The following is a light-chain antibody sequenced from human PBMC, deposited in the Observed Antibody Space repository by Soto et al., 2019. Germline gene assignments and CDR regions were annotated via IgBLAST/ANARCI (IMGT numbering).Light chain of an antibody. V-gene: IGLV1-47*01. J-gene: IGLJ2*01. CDR1: SSNIGSNY. Sequence: QSVLTQPPSASGTPGQRVTISCSGSSSNIGSNYLYWYQQLPGTAPKLLIYRNNQRPSGVPDRFSGSTSGTSASLAISGLRSEDEADYHCSAWDDSLSGVVFGGGTKHTVL. CDR3: SAWDDSLSGVV. CDR2: RNN.